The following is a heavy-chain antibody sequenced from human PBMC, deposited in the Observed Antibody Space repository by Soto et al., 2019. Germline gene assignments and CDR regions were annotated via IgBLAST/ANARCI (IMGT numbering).Heavy chain of an antibody. CDR2: FDPEDGET. J-gene: IGHJ5*02. D-gene: IGHD2-2*02. CDR3: ATRNRRYCSSTSCYRGWVWFDP. Sequence: ASVKVSCKVSGYTLTELSMHWVRQAPGKGLEWMGGFDPEDGETIYAQKFQGRVTMTEDTSTDTAYMELSSLRSEDTAVYYCATRNRRYCSSTSCYRGWVWFDPWGQGTLVTVSS. CDR1: GYTLTELS. V-gene: IGHV1-24*01.